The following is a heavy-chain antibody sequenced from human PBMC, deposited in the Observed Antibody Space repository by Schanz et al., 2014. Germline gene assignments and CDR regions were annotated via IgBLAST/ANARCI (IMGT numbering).Heavy chain of an antibody. Sequence: EVQLVESGGGLVQPGGSLRLSCAASGFTFSTYWMSWVRQAPGKGLEWVANIKQDESERSYVDSVKGRFTISRDNAKNSLYLKMNSLRXEXTAVYYCARDKGGYYPFDYWGQGTLVTVSS. J-gene: IGHJ4*02. CDR2: IKQDESER. V-gene: IGHV3-7*01. CDR1: GFTFSTYW. D-gene: IGHD3-3*01. CDR3: ARDKGGYYPFDY.